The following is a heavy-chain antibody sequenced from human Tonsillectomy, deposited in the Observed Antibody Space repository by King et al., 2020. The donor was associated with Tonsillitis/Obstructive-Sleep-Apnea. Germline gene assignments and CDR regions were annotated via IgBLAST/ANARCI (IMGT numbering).Heavy chain of an antibody. CDR3: ARVDCSGGSCIFDY. Sequence: VQLVESGPEVKKPGESLRISCEGSGYTFTMYWVTWVRQMPGKGLEWMGRTDPSDSYTNYSPPFQGHVTISADKSINTAYLQWSSLKASDTAIYYCARVDCSGGSCIFDYWGQGTLVTVSS. CDR1: GYTFTMYW. J-gene: IGHJ4*02. CDR2: TDPSDSYT. V-gene: IGHV5-10-1*01. D-gene: IGHD2-15*01.